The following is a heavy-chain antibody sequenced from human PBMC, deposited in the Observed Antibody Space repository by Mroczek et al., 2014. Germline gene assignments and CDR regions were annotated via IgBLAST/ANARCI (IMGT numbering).Heavy chain of an antibody. J-gene: IGHJ3*02. D-gene: IGHD1-1*01. CDR2: INHSGST. CDR3: ARGQLTTGTGQGAFDI. Sequence: QVQLQQWGAGLLKPSETLSLTCAVYGGSFSGYYWSWIRQPPGKGLEWIGEINHSGSTNYNPSLKSRVTISVDTSKNQFSLKLSSVTAADTAVYYCARGQLTTGTGQGAFDIWGQGTMVTVSS. CDR1: GGSFSGYY. V-gene: IGHV4-34*01.